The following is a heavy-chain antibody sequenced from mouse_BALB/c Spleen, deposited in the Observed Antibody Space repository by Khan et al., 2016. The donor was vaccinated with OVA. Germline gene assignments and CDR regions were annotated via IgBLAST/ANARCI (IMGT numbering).Heavy chain of an antibody. V-gene: IGHV2-6-1*01. D-gene: IGHD2-10*01. Sequence: VQLQESGPGLVAPSQSLSITCTISGFSLTNYGVHWVRQPPGKGLEWLVVIWSDGSTAYNSALNSRLSISKVNSKSQVFLKMNSLQTDDTAMYYCARQPYYHYYIMDYWGQGTSVTVSS. J-gene: IGHJ4*01. CDR1: GFSLTNYG. CDR2: IWSDGST. CDR3: ARQPYYHYYIMDY.